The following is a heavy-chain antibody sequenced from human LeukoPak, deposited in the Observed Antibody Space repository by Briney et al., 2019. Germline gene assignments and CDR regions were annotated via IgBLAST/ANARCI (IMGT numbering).Heavy chain of an antibody. CDR1: GFAGISDA. CDR2: IRVSGGST. D-gene: IGHD6-13*01. Sequence: GGSLRLSWTASGFAGISDAIISVVQAPGKGLHSVSVIRVSGGSTYYADSVKGRFTIYRDNSKNTLYLQLNSLRAEDTAVYYCAKDPYSSSWYYHWFDPWGQGTLVTVSS. CDR3: AKDPYSSSWYYHWFDP. V-gene: IGHV3-23*01. J-gene: IGHJ5*02.